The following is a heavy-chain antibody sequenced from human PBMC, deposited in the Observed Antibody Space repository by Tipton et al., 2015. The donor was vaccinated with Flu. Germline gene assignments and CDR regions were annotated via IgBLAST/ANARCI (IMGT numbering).Heavy chain of an antibody. J-gene: IGHJ5*02. V-gene: IGHV1-18*01. CDR2: ISAYTGNT. Sequence: QLVQSGAEAKKPGASVRVSCKASGYTFNSYGITWVRQAPGQGLEWMGWISAYTGNTNYAQKFQGRVTMTTDASTNTVYMDLRSLRSDDTAVYYCARDHRVRGINWFDPWGRGTLVTVSS. CDR3: ARDHRVRGINWFDP. CDR1: GYTFNSYG. D-gene: IGHD3-10*01.